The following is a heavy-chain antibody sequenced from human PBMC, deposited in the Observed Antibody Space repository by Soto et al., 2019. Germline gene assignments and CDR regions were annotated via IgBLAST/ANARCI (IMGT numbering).Heavy chain of an antibody. CDR3: ANTHVDTATVTSICLDY. CDR2: ISGSGGST. V-gene: IGHV3-23*01. CDR1: GFTFSSYA. D-gene: IGHD5-18*01. J-gene: IGHJ4*02. Sequence: PGGSLRLSCAASGFTFSSYAMSWVRQAPGKGLEWVSAISGSGGSTYYADSVKGRFTISRDNSKNTLYLQMNSLRAEDTAVYYCANTHVDTATVTSICLDYWGQGTLVTVSS.